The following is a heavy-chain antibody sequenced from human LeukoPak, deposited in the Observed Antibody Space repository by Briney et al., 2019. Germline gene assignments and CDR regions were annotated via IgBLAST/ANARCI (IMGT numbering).Heavy chain of an antibody. J-gene: IGHJ4*02. CDR1: GGSFSGYY. V-gene: IGHV4-34*01. CDR3: ARGQGYDSSGYPFDY. Sequence: PSETLSLTCAVYGGSFSGYYWGWIRQPPGKGLEWIGEINHSGSTNYNPSLKSRVTISVGTSKNQFSLKLSSVTAADTAVYYCARGQGYDSSGYPFDYWGRGTLVTVSS. CDR2: INHSGST. D-gene: IGHD3-22*01.